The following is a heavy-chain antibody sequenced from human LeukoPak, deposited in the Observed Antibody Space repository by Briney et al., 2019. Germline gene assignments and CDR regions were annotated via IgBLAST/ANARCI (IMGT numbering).Heavy chain of an antibody. D-gene: IGHD2-21*02. CDR1: GYTFTSYA. CDR2: ISTYSGNT. V-gene: IGHV1-18*01. J-gene: IGHJ4*02. Sequence: ASVTVSCKPSGYTFTSYALSWVRRAPGQGLEWMGWISTYSGNTNYAQKLQGRITMTIETSTSTAYMELRSLRSDDTAVYYCARGGSRVVTYGNFDYWGQGTLVTVSS. CDR3: ARGGSRVVTYGNFDY.